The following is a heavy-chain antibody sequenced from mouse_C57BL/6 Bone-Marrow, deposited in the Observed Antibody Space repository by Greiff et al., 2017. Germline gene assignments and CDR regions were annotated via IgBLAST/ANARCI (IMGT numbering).Heavy chain of an antibody. CDR3: ARGAY. CDR1: GYAFSSYW. J-gene: IGHJ3*01. V-gene: IGHV1-80*01. Sequence: VKLMESGAELVKPGASVTISCKASGYAFSSYWMNWVKQRPGKSLEWIGQIYPGDGDTNYNGKFKGKATLTADKSSSTAYMQLSSLTSDDSAVYFCARGAYWGQGTLVTVSA. CDR2: IYPGDGDT.